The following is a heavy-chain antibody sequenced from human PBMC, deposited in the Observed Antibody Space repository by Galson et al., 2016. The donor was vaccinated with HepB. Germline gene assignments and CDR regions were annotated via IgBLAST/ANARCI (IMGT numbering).Heavy chain of an antibody. Sequence: QSGAEVKKPGESLKISCKGSGYNFFTHWIVWVRQMPGKGLEWMGALYPGDSNTRYSPSFQGQVTISADLSTNTAYLQWSSLKASDTAMFYCARERAYSYGRGPIDYWGQGTLCTASS. CDR2: LYPGDSNT. CDR3: ARERAYSYGRGPIDY. J-gene: IGHJ4*02. CDR1: GYNFFTHW. D-gene: IGHD5-18*01. V-gene: IGHV5-51*01.